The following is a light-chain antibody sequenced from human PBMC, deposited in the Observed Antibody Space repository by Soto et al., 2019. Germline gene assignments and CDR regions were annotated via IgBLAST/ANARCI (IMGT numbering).Light chain of an antibody. CDR3: QHYNSYPEA. Sequence: DIQMTQSPSTLSASVGDRVTITCRASQSISSWLAWYQKKPGKAPKLLIYKASTLKSGVPSRFSGSVSGTEFNLTISRLQTDDFATYECQHYNSYPEAFGQGTKVDIK. CDR1: QSISSW. V-gene: IGKV1-5*03. CDR2: KAS. J-gene: IGKJ1*01.